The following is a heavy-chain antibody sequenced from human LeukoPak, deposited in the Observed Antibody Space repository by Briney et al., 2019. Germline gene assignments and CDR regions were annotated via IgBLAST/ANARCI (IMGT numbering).Heavy chain of an antibody. D-gene: IGHD3-10*01. CDR3: ARGRITMVRGGAFDY. CDR1: GGSFSGYY. Sequence: SETLSLTCAVYGGSFSGYYWSWIRQPPGKGLEWIGEINHSGSTNYNPSLKSRVTISVDTSKNQFSLKLSSVTAADTAVYYCARGRITMVRGGAFDYWGQGTLVTVSS. CDR2: INHSGST. V-gene: IGHV4-34*01. J-gene: IGHJ4*02.